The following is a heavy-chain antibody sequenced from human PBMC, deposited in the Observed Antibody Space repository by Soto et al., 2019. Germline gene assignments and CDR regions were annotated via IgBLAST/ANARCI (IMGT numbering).Heavy chain of an antibody. J-gene: IGHJ6*02. CDR3: ARHQWELQPHYCMDV. CDR2: IYPNDSRV. V-gene: IGHV5-51*01. Sequence: PGESLKISCQTSGYRFSSYWIVWVRQMPGKGLEWMGIIYPNDSRVNYSPSFQGHVTISADKSISTAYLQWSSLKASDTAMYYCARHQWELQPHYCMDVWGQGTTVTVSS. D-gene: IGHD1-26*01. CDR1: GYRFSSYW.